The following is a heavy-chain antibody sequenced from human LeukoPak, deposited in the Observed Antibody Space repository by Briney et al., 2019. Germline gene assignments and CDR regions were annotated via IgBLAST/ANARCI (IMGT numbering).Heavy chain of an antibody. CDR3: AKDQGDIPLSD. J-gene: IGHJ4*02. CDR2: ISIRGGST. V-gene: IGHV3-23*01. CDR1: GFTFSSYG. D-gene: IGHD5-12*01. Sequence: PGGSLRLSCAASGFTFSSYGMSWVRQAPGKGLEWVSGISIRGGSTFYADSVKGRFSISRDNSKNTLYLQMNNLRAEDTAVYYCAKDQGDIPLSDWGQGTLVTVSS.